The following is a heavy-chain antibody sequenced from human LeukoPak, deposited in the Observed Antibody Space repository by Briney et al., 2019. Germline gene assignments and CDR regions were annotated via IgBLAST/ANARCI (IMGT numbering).Heavy chain of an antibody. V-gene: IGHV1-69*13. CDR2: IIPIFGTA. D-gene: IGHD6-19*01. CDR3: ASRIGRIAVAGGDYYGMDV. J-gene: IGHJ6*02. Sequence: ASVKVSCKASGGTFSSYAISWVRQAPGQGLEWMGGIIPIFGTANYAQKFQGRVTITADESTSTAYMELSSLRSEDTAVYYCASRIGRIAVAGGDYYGMDVWGQGTTVTVSS. CDR1: GGTFSSYA.